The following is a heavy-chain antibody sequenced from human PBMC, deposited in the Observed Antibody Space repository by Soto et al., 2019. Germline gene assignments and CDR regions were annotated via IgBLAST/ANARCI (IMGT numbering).Heavy chain of an antibody. D-gene: IGHD2-15*01. CDR1: GGSITSGGYY. V-gene: IGHV4-31*03. J-gene: IGHJ5*02. CDR2: IFYSGST. CDR3: ARVRTIGYCSGYSCPLGRFDP. Sequence: SETLSLTCTVSGGSITSGGYYWSWIRQHPGKGLEWIGYIFYSGSTYYNPSLQSRLSISVDTSKNQFSLKLNSVTAADTAVYFCARVRTIGYCSGYSCPLGRFDPWGQGTLVTVSS.